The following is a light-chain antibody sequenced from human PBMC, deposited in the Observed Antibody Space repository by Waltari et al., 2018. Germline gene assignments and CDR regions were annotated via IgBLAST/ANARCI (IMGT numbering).Light chain of an antibody. V-gene: IGKV3-15*01. CDR1: QRVGSN. CDR3: HQYDDWPHT. CDR2: GAY. Sequence: ETVMTQSPATLSVSPGQRATLPCRASQRVGSNLAWYQQKPGQAPRLLIYGAYTRATGVPARFSGGGSWTDFTLTISDLQSEDLAVYYCHQYDDWPHTFGPGTKVDVK. J-gene: IGKJ3*01.